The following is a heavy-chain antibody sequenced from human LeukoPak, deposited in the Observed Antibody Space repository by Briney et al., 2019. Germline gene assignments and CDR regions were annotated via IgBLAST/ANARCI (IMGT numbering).Heavy chain of an antibody. Sequence: GSLRLSCAASGFTFPDYGMSWVRLAPGKGLEWVSGVDWNGGSTHYADSVKGRFTISRDNAKNSLYLQMNTLRAEDTALYYCARLFNFYGSGTYYPFDSWGQGALVTVSS. D-gene: IGHD3-10*01. CDR3: ARLFNFYGSGTYYPFDS. J-gene: IGHJ4*02. V-gene: IGHV3-20*04. CDR1: GFTFPDYG. CDR2: VDWNGGST.